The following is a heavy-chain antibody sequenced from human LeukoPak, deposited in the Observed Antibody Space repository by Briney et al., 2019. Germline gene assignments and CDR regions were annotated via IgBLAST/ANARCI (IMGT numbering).Heavy chain of an antibody. CDR1: GFTFSSYA. Sequence: PGGSLRLSCAATGFTFSSYAMSWVRQAPGKGLEWVSAISGSGGSTYYADSVKGRFTISRDNSKNTLYLQMNSLRAEETAVYYCAKRHSSSPLGRYYYYYGMDVWGQGTTVTVSS. J-gene: IGHJ6*02. V-gene: IGHV3-23*01. CDR3: AKRHSSSPLGRYYYYYGMDV. CDR2: ISGSGGST. D-gene: IGHD6-6*01.